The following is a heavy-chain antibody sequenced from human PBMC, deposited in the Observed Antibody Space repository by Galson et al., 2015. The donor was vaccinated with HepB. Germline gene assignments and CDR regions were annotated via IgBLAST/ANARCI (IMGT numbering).Heavy chain of an antibody. Sequence: SVKVSCKASGYTFTSYAMHWVRQAPGQRLEWMGWINAGNGDTKYSQKFQGRVTITRDTSASTAYMELSSLRSEDTAVYYCARTLNLSFYYYYGMDVWGQGTTVTVSS. CDR1: GYTFTSYA. CDR2: INAGNGDT. V-gene: IGHV1-3*01. CDR3: ARTLNLSFYYYYGMDV. D-gene: IGHD1-7*01. J-gene: IGHJ6*02.